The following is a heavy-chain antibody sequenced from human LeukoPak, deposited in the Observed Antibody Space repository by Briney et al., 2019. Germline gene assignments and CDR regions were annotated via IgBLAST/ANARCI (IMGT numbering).Heavy chain of an antibody. Sequence: GGSLRLSCAASGFTFSRYAMSWVRQAPGKGLEWVSGISGSGGSTDYADSVKGRFTISRDNSKNTLYLQMNSLRAEDTAVYYCAKGDYYDFDYWGQGTLVTVSS. CDR2: ISGSGGST. J-gene: IGHJ4*02. CDR3: AKGDYYDFDY. V-gene: IGHV3-23*01. D-gene: IGHD3-10*01. CDR1: GFTFSRYA.